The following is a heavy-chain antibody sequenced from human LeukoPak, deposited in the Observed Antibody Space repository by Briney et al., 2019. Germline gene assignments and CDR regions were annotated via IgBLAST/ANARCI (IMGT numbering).Heavy chain of an antibody. Sequence: VASVKVSCKASGYTFTGYYMHWVRQAPGQGLEWMGWINPNSGGTNYAQKFQGRVTMTRDTSISTAYMELSRLRSDDTAVYYCARVAETTVATPYFDYWGQGTLVTVSS. J-gene: IGHJ4*02. CDR3: ARVAETTVATPYFDY. V-gene: IGHV1-2*02. CDR2: INPNSGGT. D-gene: IGHD4-23*01. CDR1: GYTFTGYY.